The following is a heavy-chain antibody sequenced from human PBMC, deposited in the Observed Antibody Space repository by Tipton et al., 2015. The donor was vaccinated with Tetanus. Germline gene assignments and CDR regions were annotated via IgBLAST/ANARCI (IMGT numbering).Heavy chain of an antibody. D-gene: IGHD3-10*01. CDR2: IYRDSSHT. CDR3: ARSGFYGSGLKYYYGMDV. CDR1: GFTFGTYD. Sequence: LSLTCAASGFTFGTYDMSWVRQAPGKGLEWVSVIYRDSSHTFYADSVKGRFTVSRDNSKNTLYLQMNSLRPEDTAVYYCARSGFYGSGLKYYYGMDVWGQGTTVTVSS. V-gene: IGHV3-23*03. J-gene: IGHJ6*02.